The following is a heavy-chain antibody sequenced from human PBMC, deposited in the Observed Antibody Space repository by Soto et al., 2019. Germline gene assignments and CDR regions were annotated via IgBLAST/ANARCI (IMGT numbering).Heavy chain of an antibody. V-gene: IGHV4-59*01. CDR2: IYYSGST. Sequence: SETLSLTCTVSGGSISSYYWSWIRQPPGKGLEWIGYIYYSGSTNYNPSLKSRVTISVDTSKNQFSLKLSSVTAADTAVYYCAAYVVGATGEDHFDYWGQGTLVTVSS. D-gene: IGHD1-26*01. J-gene: IGHJ4*02. CDR1: GGSISSYY. CDR3: AAYVVGATGEDHFDY.